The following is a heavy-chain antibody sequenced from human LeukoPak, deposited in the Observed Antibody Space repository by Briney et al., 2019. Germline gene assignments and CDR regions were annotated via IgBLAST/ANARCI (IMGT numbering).Heavy chain of an antibody. V-gene: IGHV3-23*01. CDR1: GITFSSYG. J-gene: IGHJ5*02. Sequence: GGSLRLSCAASGITFSSYGMSWVRQAPGKGLEWVSSISSTGGTTYYADSVKGRFTISRDNSKNTLYLQMNSLRAEDTAVYYCAKVGSNYLGRWFDPWGQGTLVTVSS. CDR2: ISSTGGTT. CDR3: AKVGSNYLGRWFDP. D-gene: IGHD4-11*01.